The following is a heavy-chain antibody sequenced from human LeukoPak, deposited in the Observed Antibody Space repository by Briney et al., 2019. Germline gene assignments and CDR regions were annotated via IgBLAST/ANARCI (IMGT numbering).Heavy chain of an antibody. CDR2: INHSGST. V-gene: IGHV4-34*01. CDR3: AREGGKGRFDY. D-gene: IGHD4-23*01. J-gene: IGHJ4*02. CDR1: GGSFSAYY. Sequence: PSETLSLTCAVYGGSFSAYYWSWIRQPPGKGLEWIGEINHSGSTNYNPSLKSRVTISVDTSKNQFSLKLTSVTAADTAVYYCAREGGKGRFDYWGKGTLVTVSS.